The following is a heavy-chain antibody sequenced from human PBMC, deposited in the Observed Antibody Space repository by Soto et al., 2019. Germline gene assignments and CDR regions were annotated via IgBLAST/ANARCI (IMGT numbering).Heavy chain of an antibody. CDR3: ARETPYANFGVDI. Sequence: GGSLRLSCAASGFTFSSYAMHWVRQAPGKGLEWVAVISYDGSNKYYADSVKGRFTISRDNSKNTLYLQMNSLRAEDTAVYYCARETPYANFGVDIWGQGTMVTVSS. V-gene: IGHV3-30-3*01. D-gene: IGHD3-10*01. J-gene: IGHJ3*02. CDR2: ISYDGSNK. CDR1: GFTFSSYA.